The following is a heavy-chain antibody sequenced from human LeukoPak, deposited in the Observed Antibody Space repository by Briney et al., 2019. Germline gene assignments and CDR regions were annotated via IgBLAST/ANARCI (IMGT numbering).Heavy chain of an antibody. J-gene: IGHJ4*02. Sequence: ASVKVSCKTSGYTFTSYGISWVRQAPGQGLEWMGWISAYNGNTNYAQKLQGRVTMTTDTSTSTAYMELRSLRSDDTAVYYCARDSSGWYFFDYWGQGTLVTVSS. CDR1: GYTFTSYG. V-gene: IGHV1-18*01. D-gene: IGHD6-19*01. CDR3: ARDSSGWYFFDY. CDR2: ISAYNGNT.